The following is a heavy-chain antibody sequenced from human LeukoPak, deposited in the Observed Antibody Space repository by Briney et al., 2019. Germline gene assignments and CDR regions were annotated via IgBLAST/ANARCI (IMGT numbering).Heavy chain of an antibody. J-gene: IGHJ6*03. CDR2: ISAYNGNT. Sequence: ASVKVSCKASGYTFTSYGISWVRQPPGQGLEWMGWISAYNGNTNYAQKLQGRVTMTTDTSTSTDYMELRSLRSDDTAVYYCARGWNDVAHYYYYYMDVWGKGTTVTVSS. V-gene: IGHV1-18*01. CDR1: GYTFTSYG. CDR3: ARGWNDVAHYYYYYMDV. D-gene: IGHD1-1*01.